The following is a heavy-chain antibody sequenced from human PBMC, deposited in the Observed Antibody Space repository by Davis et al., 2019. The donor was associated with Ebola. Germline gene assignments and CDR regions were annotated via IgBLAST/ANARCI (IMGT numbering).Heavy chain of an antibody. CDR3: ARVPTMIVVATDWGMDV. CDR1: GYTFTSYD. Sequence: AASVKVSCKASGYTFTSYDINWVRQATGQRLEWMGWINAGNGNTKYSQKFQGRVTITRDTSASTAYMELSSLRSEDTAVYYCARVPTMIVVATDWGMDVWGQGTTVTVSS. V-gene: IGHV1-3*01. D-gene: IGHD3-22*01. J-gene: IGHJ6*02. CDR2: INAGNGNT.